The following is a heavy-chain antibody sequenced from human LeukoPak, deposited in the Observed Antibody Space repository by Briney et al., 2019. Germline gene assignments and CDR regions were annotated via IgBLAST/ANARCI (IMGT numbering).Heavy chain of an antibody. CDR1: GGSISSSSYY. Sequence: PSETLSLTCTVSGGSISSSSYYWGWIRQPPVKGLEWIGSIYYSGSTYYNPSLKSRVTISVDTSKNQFSLKLSSVTAADTAVYYCARRGYDILTGYYNLNYYYMDVWGKGTTVTISS. CDR3: ARRGYDILTGYYNLNYYYMDV. CDR2: IYYSGST. V-gene: IGHV4-39*01. J-gene: IGHJ6*03. D-gene: IGHD3-9*01.